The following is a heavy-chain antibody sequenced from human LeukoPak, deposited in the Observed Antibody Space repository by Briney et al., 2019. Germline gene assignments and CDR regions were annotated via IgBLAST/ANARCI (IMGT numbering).Heavy chain of an antibody. D-gene: IGHD4-17*01. CDR2: ISSGGDNT. J-gene: IGHJ4*02. Sequence: PGGSLRLSCAASGFIFSSYAMSWVRQAPGEGLEWVSTISSGGDNTYYADSVKGRFTISRDNSKNTLYLQMNSLRAEDTAVYYCAKARDYGVLGDFDYWGQGTLVTVSS. V-gene: IGHV3-23*01. CDR1: GFIFSSYA. CDR3: AKARDYGVLGDFDY.